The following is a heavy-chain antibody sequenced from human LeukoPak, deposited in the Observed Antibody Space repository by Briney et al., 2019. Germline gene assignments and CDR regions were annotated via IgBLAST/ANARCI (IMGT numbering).Heavy chain of an antibody. CDR3: VLSPGGYSGYEGDV. CDR2: IYSGGST. D-gene: IGHD5-12*01. Sequence: GGSLRLSCAASGFTVSSNYMSWVRQAPGKGLEWVSVIYSGGSTYYADSVKGRFTISRDNSKNTLYFKMNSLRAEDTAVYYCVLSPGGYSGYEGDVWGKGTTVTISS. V-gene: IGHV3-66*01. CDR1: GFTVSSNY. J-gene: IGHJ6*04.